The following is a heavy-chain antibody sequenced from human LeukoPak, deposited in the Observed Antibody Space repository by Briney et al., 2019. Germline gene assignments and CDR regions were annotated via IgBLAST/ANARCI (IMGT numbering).Heavy chain of an antibody. D-gene: IGHD3-22*01. Sequence: SGESLKISCKASGYTFTNYWIGWVRQMPGKGLEWMGIIYPDDSDTRYSPSFQGEVTISADKSITTAYLQWSSLKASDTAIYYCARQAYGSHFDTFDIWGQGTMVTVSP. CDR2: IYPDDSDT. J-gene: IGHJ3*02. V-gene: IGHV5-51*01. CDR1: GYTFTNYW. CDR3: ARQAYGSHFDTFDI.